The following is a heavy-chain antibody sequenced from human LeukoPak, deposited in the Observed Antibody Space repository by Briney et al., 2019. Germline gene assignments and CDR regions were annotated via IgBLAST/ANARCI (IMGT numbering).Heavy chain of an antibody. J-gene: IGHJ4*02. CDR3: ARGFSGSYYYFDY. CDR1: GGSITNYY. V-gene: IGHV4-59*01. CDR2: IYYSGST. D-gene: IGHD1-26*01. Sequence: SETLSLTCTVSGGSITNYYWSWIRQPPGKGLEWIGYIYYSGSTNYNPSLKSRVTLSVDTSRNQFSLKLSSVTAADTAVYYCARGFSGSYYYFDYWGQGTLVTVSS.